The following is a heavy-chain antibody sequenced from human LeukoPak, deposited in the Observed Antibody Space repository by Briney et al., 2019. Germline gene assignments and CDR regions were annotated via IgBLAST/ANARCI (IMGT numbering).Heavy chain of an antibody. CDR3: ATLSARYYGWGTVDY. Sequence: SETLSLTCTVSGGSISSSSYYWGWIRQPPGKGLEWIGSIYYSGSTYYNPSLKSRVTISVDTSKNQFSLKLSSVTAADTAVYYCATLSARYYGWGTVDYWGQGTLVTVSS. CDR1: GGSISSSSYY. J-gene: IGHJ4*02. V-gene: IGHV4-39*01. D-gene: IGHD3-10*01. CDR2: IYYSGST.